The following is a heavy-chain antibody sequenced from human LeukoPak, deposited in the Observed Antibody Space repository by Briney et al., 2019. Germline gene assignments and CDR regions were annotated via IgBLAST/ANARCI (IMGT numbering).Heavy chain of an antibody. Sequence: SGGSLRLSCAASGLTFSDHYMDWVRQAPGKGLEWVGRTRNKANSYTTEYAASVKGRFTISRDDSKNSLYLQMNSLKTEDTAVYYCARGAAGTYTHYYYGMDVWGQGTTVTVSS. V-gene: IGHV3-72*01. CDR2: TRNKANSYTT. CDR3: ARGAAGTYTHYYYGMDV. CDR1: GLTFSDHY. D-gene: IGHD6-13*01. J-gene: IGHJ6*02.